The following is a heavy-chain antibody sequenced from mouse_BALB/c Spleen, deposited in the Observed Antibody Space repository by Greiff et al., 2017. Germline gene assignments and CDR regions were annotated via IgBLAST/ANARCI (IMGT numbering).Heavy chain of an antibody. V-gene: IGHV1-18*01. CDR2: INPNNGGT. CDR1: GYTFTEYT. J-gene: IGHJ4*01. CDR3: ARSVYGSSSYYYAMDY. D-gene: IGHD1-1*01. Sequence: EVQLQESGPELVKPGASVKISCTTSGYTFTEYTMHWVKQSHGKSLEWIGGINPNNGGTSYNQKFKGKATLTVDKSSSTDYMELRSLTSEDSAVYYWARSVYGSSSYYYAMDYWGQGTSVTVSA.